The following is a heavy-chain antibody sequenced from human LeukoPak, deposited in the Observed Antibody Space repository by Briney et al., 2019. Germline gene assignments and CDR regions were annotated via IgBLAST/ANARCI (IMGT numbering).Heavy chain of an antibody. CDR1: GYTLTELS. J-gene: IGHJ3*01. D-gene: IGHD3-10*01. CDR2: LNAYNGDT. CDR3: ARRSHFKSVRGDDAFDF. V-gene: IGHV1-18*01. Sequence: ASVKVSCKVSGYTLTELSMHWVRQAPGQGLEWMGWLNAYNGDTNHAQKFQGRLTMTTDTSTSTAYMELRSLRYDDTAFYYCARRSHFKSVRGDDAFDFWGQGTMVTVSS.